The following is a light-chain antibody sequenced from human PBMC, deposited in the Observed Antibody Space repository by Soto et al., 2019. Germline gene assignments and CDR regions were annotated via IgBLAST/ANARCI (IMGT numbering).Light chain of an antibody. V-gene: IGKV1-27*01. J-gene: IGKJ1*01. CDR2: AAS. CDR1: QGISNY. Sequence: DIQMTQSPSSLSASVGDRVTITCRASQGISNYLAWYQQKPGKVPKLLIYAASTLQSVVPSRFSGSGSGTDFTLTISSLQPEDVATDDCQKYNSALWTFGQGTKVAIK. CDR3: QKYNSALWT.